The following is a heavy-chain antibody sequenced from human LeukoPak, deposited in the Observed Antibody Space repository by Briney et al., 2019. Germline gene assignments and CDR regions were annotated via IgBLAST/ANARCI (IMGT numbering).Heavy chain of an antibody. V-gene: IGHV4-38-2*02. D-gene: IGHD6-13*01. CDR2: IYNSGST. J-gene: IGHJ5*02. CDR3: ARAYSSSWYWNWFDP. CDR1: GYSISSGYY. Sequence: SETLSLTCTVSGYSISSGYYWGWIRQPPGNGLEWIGSIYNSGSTYYNPSLKSRATISLDTPANQFSLKLSSVSAADTAVYYCARAYSSSWYWNWFDPWGQGTLVTVSS.